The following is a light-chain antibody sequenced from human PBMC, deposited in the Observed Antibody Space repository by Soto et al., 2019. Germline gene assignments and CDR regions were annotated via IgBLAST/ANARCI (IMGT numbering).Light chain of an antibody. CDR1: QNVLYRSTNKKY. CDR3: QQYYINPPT. CDR2: WAS. J-gene: IGKJ1*01. Sequence: DIVMTQSPDSLAVSLGERATINCKFSQNVLYRSTNKKYLAWYQQKPGQPXKXXIHWASTRESGVPDRFSGSGSGTDFTLTISSLQAEDVAVYYCQQYYINPPTFGQGTKVDIK. V-gene: IGKV4-1*01.